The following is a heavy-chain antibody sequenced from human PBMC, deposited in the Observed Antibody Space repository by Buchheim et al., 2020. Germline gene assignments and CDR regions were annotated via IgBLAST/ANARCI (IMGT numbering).Heavy chain of an antibody. Sequence: EVQLVESGGGLVQPGGSLRLSCAASGFTFSSYWMTWVRQAPGKGLEWVANIKQDGSAKNYVDSVKGRFTISRDNARNSLYLQMKSLGAEDTAVYYCARDLNYYNDMDVWGKGTT. CDR2: IKQDGSAK. J-gene: IGHJ6*03. V-gene: IGHV3-7*01. CDR3: ARDLNYYNDMDV. CDR1: GFTFSSYW.